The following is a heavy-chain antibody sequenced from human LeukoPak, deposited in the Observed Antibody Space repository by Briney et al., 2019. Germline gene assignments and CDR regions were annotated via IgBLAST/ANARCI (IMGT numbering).Heavy chain of an antibody. CDR3: ASFPSSSGREDY. J-gene: IGHJ4*02. V-gene: IGHV3-21*01. D-gene: IGHD6-19*01. CDR2: ISSSSSYI. CDR1: GFTFSSYS. Sequence: GGSLRLSCAASGFTFSSYSMNWVRQAPGKGLEWVSSISSSSSYIYYADSVKGRFTISRDNAKNSLYLQMNSLRAEDTAVYYCASFPSSSGREDYWGQGTLVTVSS.